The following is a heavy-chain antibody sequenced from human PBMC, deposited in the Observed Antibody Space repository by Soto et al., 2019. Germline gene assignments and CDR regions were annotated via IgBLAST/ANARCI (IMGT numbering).Heavy chain of an antibody. D-gene: IGHD2-2*01. J-gene: IGHJ5*02. V-gene: IGHV4-31*03. CDR3: ARVRYCSSTSCHTRVPWSDP. Sequence: SLTFTGSGCSISSGGYYWSWIRQHPGKGLEWIGYIYYSGSTYYNPSLKSRVTISVDTSKNQFSLKLSSVTAADTAVYYCARVRYCSSTSCHTRVPWSDPPGQGTLVTVSS. CDR2: IYYSGST. CDR1: GCSISSGGYY.